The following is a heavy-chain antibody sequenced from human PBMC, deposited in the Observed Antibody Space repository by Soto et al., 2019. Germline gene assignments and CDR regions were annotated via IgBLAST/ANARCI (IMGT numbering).Heavy chain of an antibody. V-gene: IGHV3-7*03. J-gene: IGHJ4*02. CDR1: GFTFSSYW. CDR2: IKQDGSEK. Sequence: QAGGSLRLSCAASGFTFSSYWMSWVRQAPGKGLEWVANIKQDGSEKYYVDSVKGRFTISRDNAKNSLYLQMNSLRAEDTAVYYCAGIVEMATLIFDYWGQGTLVTVSS. CDR3: AGIVEMATLIFDY. D-gene: IGHD5-12*01.